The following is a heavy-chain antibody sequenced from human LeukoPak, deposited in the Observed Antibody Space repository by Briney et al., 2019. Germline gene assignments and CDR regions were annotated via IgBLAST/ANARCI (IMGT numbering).Heavy chain of an antibody. CDR3: ARESWELLGDAFDI. V-gene: IGHV1-2*02. J-gene: IGHJ3*02. CDR1: GYTFTSNY. CDR2: IYPRDGST. Sequence: ASVKVSCKASGYTFTSNYIHWVRQAPGQGLEWMGMIYPRDGSTSYAQKFQGRVTMTRDTSISTAYMELSRLRSDDTAVYYCARESWELLGDAFDIWGQGTMVTVSS. D-gene: IGHD1-26*01.